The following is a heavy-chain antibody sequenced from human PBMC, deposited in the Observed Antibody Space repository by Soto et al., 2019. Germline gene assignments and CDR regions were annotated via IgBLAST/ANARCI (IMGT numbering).Heavy chain of an antibody. CDR2: IYWDDDK. Sequence: SGPTLVNPTQTLTLTCTFSGFSLSTGGVGVGWIRQPPGKALEWLALIYWDDDKRYSPSLKSRLTITKDTSKNQVVLTMTNMDPVDTATYYCARLYSSGWYRAAAFDNWGQGTMVTVSS. CDR3: ARLYSSGWYRAAAFDN. D-gene: IGHD6-19*01. CDR1: GFSLSTGGVG. J-gene: IGHJ3*02. V-gene: IGHV2-5*02.